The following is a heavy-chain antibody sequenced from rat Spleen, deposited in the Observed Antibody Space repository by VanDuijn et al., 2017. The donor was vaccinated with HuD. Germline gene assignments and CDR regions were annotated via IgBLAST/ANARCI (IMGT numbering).Heavy chain of an antibody. J-gene: IGHJ3*01. CDR1: GFTFNNYD. CDR2: INPGGFNT. V-gene: IGHV5-25*01. CDR3: ARQDTSGYSNWFAY. D-gene: IGHD4-3*01. Sequence: EVQLVESGGGLVQPGRSLKLSCEVSGFTFNNYDMAWIRQAPTKGLEWVASINPGGFNTYYRDSVKGRSTVSRDNSKSTLYLQVESLRSEDTATYYCARQDTSGYSNWFAYWGQGTLVTVSS.